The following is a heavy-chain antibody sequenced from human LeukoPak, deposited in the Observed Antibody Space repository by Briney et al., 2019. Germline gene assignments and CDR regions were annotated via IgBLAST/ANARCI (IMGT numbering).Heavy chain of an antibody. J-gene: IGHJ5*02. CDR1: GGSISSGSYY. CDR2: IYTSGST. D-gene: IGHD6-19*01. Sequence: SQTLSLTCTVSGGSISSGSYYWSWIRQPAGKGLEWIGRIYTSGSTNYNPSLKSRVTISVDTSKNQFSLKLGSVTAADTAVYYCAREVFYSSGWYDGSNWFDPWGQGTLVTVSS. V-gene: IGHV4-61*02. CDR3: AREVFYSSGWYDGSNWFDP.